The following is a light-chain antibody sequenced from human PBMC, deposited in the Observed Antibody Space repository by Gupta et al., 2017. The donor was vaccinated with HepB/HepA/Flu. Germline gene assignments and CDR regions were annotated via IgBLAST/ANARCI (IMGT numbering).Light chain of an antibody. CDR3: AAWDDSLSGRV. Sequence: QSVLTQPPSASGTPGQSVTISCSGSSSNIGSNYVYWYQQLPGTAPNLLIYRNNQRPSGVPDRFSGSKSGTSASLAISGLRSEDEADYYCAAWDDSLSGRVFGGGTKLTVL. CDR1: SSNIGSNY. CDR2: RNN. V-gene: IGLV1-47*01. J-gene: IGLJ3*02.